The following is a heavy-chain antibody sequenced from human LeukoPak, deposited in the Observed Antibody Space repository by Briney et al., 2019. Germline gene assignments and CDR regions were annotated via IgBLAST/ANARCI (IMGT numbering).Heavy chain of an antibody. V-gene: IGHV1-69*01. J-gene: IGHJ4*02. Sequence: ASVKVSCKASGGTFSSYAISWVRQAPGQGLEWMGGIIPIFGTANYAQKFQGRVTITADESTSTAYMELSSLRSEDTAVYYCARDLGVIAVAGPLGYWGQGTLVTVSS. CDR3: ARDLGVIAVAGPLGY. CDR1: GGTFSSYA. CDR2: IIPIFGTA. D-gene: IGHD6-19*01.